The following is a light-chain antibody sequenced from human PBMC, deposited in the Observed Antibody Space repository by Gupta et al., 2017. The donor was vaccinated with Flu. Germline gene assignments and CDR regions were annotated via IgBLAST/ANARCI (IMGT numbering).Light chain of an antibody. V-gene: IGKV3-11*01. J-gene: IGKJ5*01. CDR2: DAS. CDR1: QSVSSY. Sequence: EIVLTQSPATLSLSPGERATLSCRASQSVSSYLAWYQQKPGQAPRLLIYDASNRATGIPARFSGSGSGTDFTLTISSREPEDFAVYYCQQHSNRRNITFGQGTRLEIK. CDR3: QQHSNRRNIT.